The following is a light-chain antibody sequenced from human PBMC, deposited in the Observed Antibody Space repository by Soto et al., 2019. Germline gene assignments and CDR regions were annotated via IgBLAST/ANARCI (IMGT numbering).Light chain of an antibody. CDR2: DAS. CDR1: QSVSSY. J-gene: IGKJ1*01. V-gene: IGKV3-11*01. Sequence: EIVLTQSPATLSLSPGERATLSCRASQSVSSYLAWYQQKPGQAPRLLIYDASNRATGIPARFSGSGSGTVFTPAISSLEPEELEAYYRQPSSNCLWTIDQGTQVQIK. CDR3: QPSSNCLWT.